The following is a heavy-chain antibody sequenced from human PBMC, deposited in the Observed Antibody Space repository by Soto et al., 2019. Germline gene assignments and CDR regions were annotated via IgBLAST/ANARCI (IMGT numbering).Heavy chain of an antibody. V-gene: IGHV4-59*01. CDR1: GGSISSYY. D-gene: IGHD6-19*01. Sequence: SETLSLTCTVSGGSISSYYWSWIRQPPGKGLEWIGYIYYSGSTNYNPSLKSRVTISVDTSKNQFSLKLSSVTAADTAVYYCARDRGGWQPENAFDIWGQGTMVTVSS. CDR3: ARDRGGWQPENAFDI. J-gene: IGHJ3*02. CDR2: IYYSGST.